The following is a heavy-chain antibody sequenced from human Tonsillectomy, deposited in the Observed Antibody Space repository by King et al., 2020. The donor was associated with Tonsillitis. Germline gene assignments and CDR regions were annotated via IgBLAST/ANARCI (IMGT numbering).Heavy chain of an antibody. J-gene: IGHJ3*02. CDR3: ARDSSGYDYVSAFDI. Sequence: SMNWVRQAPGKGLEWVSSISGSVTYIYFADSVKGRFTISRDNAKNSLYLQKNSLRADDTAVYYCARDSSGYDYVSAFDIWGQGIMATVSS. CDR1: S. V-gene: IGHV3-21*01. CDR2: ISGSVTYI. D-gene: IGHD3-22*01.